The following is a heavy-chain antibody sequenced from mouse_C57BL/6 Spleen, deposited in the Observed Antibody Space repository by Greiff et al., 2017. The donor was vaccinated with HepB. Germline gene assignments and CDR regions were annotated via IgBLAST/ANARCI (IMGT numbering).Heavy chain of an antibody. CDR1: GYTFTSYG. J-gene: IGHJ2*01. D-gene: IGHD2-5*01. V-gene: IGHV1-81*01. CDR3: ARSPYSNYPYYFDY. CDR2: IYPRSGNT. Sequence: VQRVESGAELARPGASVKLSCKASGYTFTSYGISWVKQRTGQGLEWIGEIYPRSGNTYYNEKFKGKATLTADKSSSTAYMELRSPTSEDSAVYFCARSPYSNYPYYFDYWGQGTTLTVSS.